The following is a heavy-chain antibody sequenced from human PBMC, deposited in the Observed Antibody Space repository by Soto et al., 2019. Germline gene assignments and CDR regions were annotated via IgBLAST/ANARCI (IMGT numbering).Heavy chain of an antibody. V-gene: IGHV4-4*02. Sequence: SETLSLTCTVSGDSISSTRWWSWVRQSPGKGLEWIGDIYHSGSTYYNPSLKSRVTISVDRSKNQFSLKLSSVTAADTAVYYCARGSAKGSAIFDYWGQGTLVTVSS. CDR1: GDSISSTRW. J-gene: IGHJ4*02. CDR3: ARGSAKGSAIFDY. CDR2: IYHSGST.